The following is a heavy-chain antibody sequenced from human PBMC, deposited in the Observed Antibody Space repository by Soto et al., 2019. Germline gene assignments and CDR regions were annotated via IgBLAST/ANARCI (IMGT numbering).Heavy chain of an antibody. CDR3: ATSPDYYDSSGYIFQH. Sequence: EVQLLESGGSLVQPGGSLRLSCAASGFTFSSYAMSWVRQAPGKGLEWVSAISGSGGSTYYADSVKGRFTISRDNSKNTLYLQMNSLRAEDTAVYYCATSPDYYDSSGYIFQHWGQGTLVTVSS. CDR2: ISGSGGST. D-gene: IGHD3-22*01. CDR1: GFTFSSYA. V-gene: IGHV3-23*01. J-gene: IGHJ1*01.